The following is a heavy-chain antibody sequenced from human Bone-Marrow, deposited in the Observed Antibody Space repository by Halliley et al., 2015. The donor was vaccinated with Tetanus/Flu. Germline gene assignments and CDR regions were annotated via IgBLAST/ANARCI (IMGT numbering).Heavy chain of an antibody. CDR3: ARVKTPEGGWHYYYGLDV. CDR2: ISSGSSYI. CDR1: GFSFSDYT. V-gene: IGHV3-21*01. D-gene: IGHD6-19*01. Sequence: AASGFSFSDYTMNWVRQAPGKGLEWVSSISSGSSYIYYADSVKGRFTISRDNAKNSLYLQINSLRADDTAVYYCARVKTPEGGWHYYYGLDVWGQGTTVTVSS. J-gene: IGHJ6*02.